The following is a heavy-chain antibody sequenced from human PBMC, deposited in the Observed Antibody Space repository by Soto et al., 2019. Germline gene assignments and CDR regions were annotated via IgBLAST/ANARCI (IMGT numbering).Heavy chain of an antibody. CDR2: MNPNSGNT. CDR1: GYTFTRYD. Sequence: GXSVKVSCKASGYTFTRYDINWVRQATGQGLEWMGWMNPNSGNTGYAQKFQGRVTMTRNTSISTAYMELSSLRSEDTAVYYCARGPVDGDYRPPDYWGQGTLVTVSS. CDR3: ARGPVDGDYRPPDY. D-gene: IGHD4-17*01. J-gene: IGHJ4*02. V-gene: IGHV1-8*01.